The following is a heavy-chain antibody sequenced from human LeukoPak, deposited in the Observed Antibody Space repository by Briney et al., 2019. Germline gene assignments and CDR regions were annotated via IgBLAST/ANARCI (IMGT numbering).Heavy chain of an antibody. Sequence: GGSLRLSGAASGFTFSSYSMNWVRQAPGKGLEWVSSISSSSSYIYYADSVKGRFTISRDNAKNSLYLQMNSLRAEDTAVYYCARDLRTGRAYYYHYGMDVWGQGTTVTVSS. CDR3: ARDLRTGRAYYYHYGMDV. D-gene: IGHD3-16*01. CDR1: GFTFSSYS. V-gene: IGHV3-21*01. J-gene: IGHJ6*02. CDR2: ISSSSSYI.